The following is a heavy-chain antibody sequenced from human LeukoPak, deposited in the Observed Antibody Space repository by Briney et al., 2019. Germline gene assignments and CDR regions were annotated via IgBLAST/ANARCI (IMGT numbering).Heavy chain of an antibody. J-gene: IGHJ4*02. CDR3: ARAIVDTAMTDYFDY. CDR1: GGSFSGYY. D-gene: IGHD5-18*01. CDR2: IYCSGST. Sequence: SETLSLTCAVYGGSFSGYYWSWIRQPPGKGLEWIGSIYCSGSTYYNPSLKSRVTISVDTSKNQFSLKLSSVTAADTAVYYCARAIVDTAMTDYFDYWGQGTLVTVSS. V-gene: IGHV4-34*01.